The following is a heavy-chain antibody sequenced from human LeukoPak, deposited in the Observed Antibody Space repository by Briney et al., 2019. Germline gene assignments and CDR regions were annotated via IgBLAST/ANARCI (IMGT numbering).Heavy chain of an antibody. D-gene: IGHD3-9*01. V-gene: IGHV3-23*01. CDR3: AKDLLRASYYDILTGYYS. CDR2: ISCSGGST. CDR1: GFTFSSYA. Sequence: QPGGSLRLSCAASGFTFSSYAMSWVRQAPGKGLEWVSAISCSGGSTYYADSVKGRFTISRDNSKNTLYLQMNSLRAEDTAVYYCAKDLLRASYYDILTGYYSWGQGTLVTVSS. J-gene: IGHJ5*02.